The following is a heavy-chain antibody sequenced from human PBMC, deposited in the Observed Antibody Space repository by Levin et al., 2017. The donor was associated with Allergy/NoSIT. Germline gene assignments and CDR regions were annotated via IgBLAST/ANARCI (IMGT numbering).Heavy chain of an antibody. V-gene: IGHV3-53*01. CDR3: ARGRDLHFDY. CDR2: IYSGGST. Sequence: GGSLRLSCAASGFTLSSNFMTWVRQAPGKGLEWVSVIYSGGSTYYADSVKGRFTISRDNSKNTLYLQMNSLRAEDTAVYYCARGRDLHFDYWGQGTLVTVSS. D-gene: IGHD2-21*02. CDR1: GFTLSSNF. J-gene: IGHJ4*02.